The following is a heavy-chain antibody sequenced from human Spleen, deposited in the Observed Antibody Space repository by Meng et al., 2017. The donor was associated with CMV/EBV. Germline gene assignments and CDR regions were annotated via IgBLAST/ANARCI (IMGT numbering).Heavy chain of an antibody. CDR3: AREARLYSGAYWGNWFDT. Sequence: FAVKDSYMSWIRQAPGKGLEWISCISSGGSTVYYADSVKGRFTISRDNAENSLYLQMNSLRVEDTAVYYCAREARLYSGAYWGNWFDTWGQGTLVTVSS. CDR2: ISSGGSTV. J-gene: IGHJ5*02. D-gene: IGHD1-26*01. CDR1: FAVKDSY. V-gene: IGHV3-11*01.